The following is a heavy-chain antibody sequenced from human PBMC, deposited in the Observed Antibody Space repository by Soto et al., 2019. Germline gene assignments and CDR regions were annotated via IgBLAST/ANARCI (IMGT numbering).Heavy chain of an antibody. J-gene: IGHJ4*02. V-gene: IGHV3-23*01. CDR3: AKAGVAGTGY. D-gene: IGHD1-7*01. CDR2: ITGSGGST. CDR1: GFTFSSYA. Sequence: EVQLLESGGGLVQPGGSLRLSCVASGFTFSSYAMSWVRQAPGKGLEWVSVITGSGGSTYYADSVKGRFTISRDNSKNTLYLQMNSLRAEDTAVYYGAKAGVAGTGYWGQGTLVTVSS.